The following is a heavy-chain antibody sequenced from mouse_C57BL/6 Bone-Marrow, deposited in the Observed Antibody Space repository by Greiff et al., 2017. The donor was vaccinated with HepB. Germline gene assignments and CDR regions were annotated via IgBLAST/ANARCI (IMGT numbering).Heavy chain of an antibody. Sequence: EVNVVESGGGLVQSGRSLRLSCATSGFTFSDFYMEWVRQAPGKGLEWIAASRNKANDYTTEYSASVKGRFIVSRDTSQSILYLQMNALRAEDTTIYYCARDASGVFDYWGQGTTLTVSS. CDR2: SRNKANDYTT. D-gene: IGHD4-1*01. V-gene: IGHV7-1*01. J-gene: IGHJ2*01. CDR3: ARDASGVFDY. CDR1: GFTFSDFY.